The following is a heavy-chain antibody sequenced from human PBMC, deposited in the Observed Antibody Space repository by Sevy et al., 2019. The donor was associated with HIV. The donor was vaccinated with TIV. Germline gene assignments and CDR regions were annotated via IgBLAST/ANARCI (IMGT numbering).Heavy chain of an antibody. CDR3: VKNMASAGTGGFDY. V-gene: IGHV3-30*02. CDR2: IGYNGADR. Sequence: GGSLRLSCTTSGFTFSDYGMHWVRQAPGKGLEWVTFIGYNGADRYYSDSVKGRFAISRDNSKNTLLLQMNSLRAEDMAIYYCVKNMASAGTGGFDYWGQGALVTVSS. J-gene: IGHJ4*02. D-gene: IGHD6-13*01. CDR1: GFTFSDYG.